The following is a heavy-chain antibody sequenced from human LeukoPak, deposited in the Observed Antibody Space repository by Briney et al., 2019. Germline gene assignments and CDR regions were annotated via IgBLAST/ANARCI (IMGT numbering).Heavy chain of an antibody. J-gene: IGHJ6*03. CDR2: SNPGGGAT. Sequence: ASVKVSCKASGDTFINDYTHWVRQAPGQGLEWMGVSNPGGGATTYAQKFQGRVTMTRDMSTSTVYMELRSLRSADTAVYYCARGNDGWPHYYYYFMDVWGKGTTVTVSS. V-gene: IGHV1-46*01. CDR3: ARGNDGWPHYYYYFMDV. D-gene: IGHD1-1*01. CDR1: GDTFINDY.